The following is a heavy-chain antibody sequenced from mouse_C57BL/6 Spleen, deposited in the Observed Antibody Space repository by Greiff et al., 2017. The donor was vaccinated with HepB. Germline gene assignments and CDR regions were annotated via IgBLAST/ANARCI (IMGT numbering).Heavy chain of an antibody. V-gene: IGHV1-72*01. CDR1: GYTFTSYW. D-gene: IGHD2-3*01. J-gene: IGHJ4*01. Sequence: QVQLQQPGAELVKPGASVKLSCKASGYTFTSYWMHWVKQRPGRGLEWIGRIDPNSGGTKYNEKFKSKATLTVDKPCSKAYMQLSILTSEDSAVYYCAREPLFYDGYPYYAMDYWCQGTSFTVSS. CDR3: AREPLFYDGYPYYAMDY. CDR2: IDPNSGGT.